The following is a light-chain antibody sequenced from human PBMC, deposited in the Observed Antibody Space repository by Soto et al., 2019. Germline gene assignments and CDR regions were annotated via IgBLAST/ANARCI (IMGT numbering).Light chain of an antibody. V-gene: IGKV3-15*01. CDR3: QQSRTWYT. CDR2: GAS. Sequence: EILLTQSPATLSVSPGERVTLSCRASQSVDTHLHWYQQKPGQAPRLLIYGASNRATGIPARFSGSGSGTEFTLTISSLQSEDFAVYYGQQSRTWYTFGRGTVVDIK. J-gene: IGKJ2*01. CDR1: QSVDTH.